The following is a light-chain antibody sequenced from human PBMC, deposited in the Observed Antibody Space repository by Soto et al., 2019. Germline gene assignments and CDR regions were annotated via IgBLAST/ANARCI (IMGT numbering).Light chain of an antibody. CDR1: SSDVGGYNY. V-gene: IGLV2-14*01. J-gene: IGLJ1*01. Sequence: QSALTQPASVSGSPGQSITLSCTGTSSDVGGYNYVSWFQHHPGKAPQLLIYEVPYRPSGVSARVSGSKSGDTASLTISGLQSEDEADYYWSSFTNALNRYAFGTGTNLTVL. CDR3: SSFTNALNRYA. CDR2: EVP.